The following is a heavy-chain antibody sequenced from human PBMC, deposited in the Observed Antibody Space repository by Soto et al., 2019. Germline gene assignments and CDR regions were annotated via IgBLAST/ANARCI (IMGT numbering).Heavy chain of an antibody. CDR3: ARSQGSSTSLEIYYYYYYGMDV. CDR2: IIPISGTA. J-gene: IGHJ6*02. V-gene: IGHV1-69*13. Sequence: GASVKVSCKASGGTFSSYAISWVRQAPGQGLEWMGGIIPISGTANYAQKLQGRVTITADESTSTAYMELSSLRSEDTAVYYCARSQGSSTSLEIYYYYYYGMDVWGQGTTVTVSS. CDR1: GGTFSSYA. D-gene: IGHD2-2*01.